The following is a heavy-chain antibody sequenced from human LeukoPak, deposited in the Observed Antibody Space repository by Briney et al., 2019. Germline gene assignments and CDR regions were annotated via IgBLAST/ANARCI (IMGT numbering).Heavy chain of an antibody. CDR3: ARGRDPY. D-gene: IGHD5-24*01. CDR2: INHSGST. Sequence: SETLSLTCAVYGGSFSGYYWTWIRQPPGRGLEWIGEINHSGSTNYNPSLKSRVTISVDTSKSQFSLKLNSVTAADTAMYYCARGRDPYWGQGTLVTISS. J-gene: IGHJ4*02. V-gene: IGHV4-34*01. CDR1: GGSFSGYY.